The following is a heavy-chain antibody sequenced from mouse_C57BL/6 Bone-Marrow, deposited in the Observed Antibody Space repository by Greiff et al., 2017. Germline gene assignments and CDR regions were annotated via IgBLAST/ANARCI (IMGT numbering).Heavy chain of an antibody. CDR1: GYTFTSYG. Sequence: VQLQESGAELARPGASVKLSCKASGYTFTSYGISWVKQRTGQGLEWIGEIYPRSGNTYYNEKFKGKATLTADKSSSTAYMALRSLTSEDSAVYFCARAFGYGTWFAYWGQGTLVTVSA. CDR2: IYPRSGNT. CDR3: ARAFGYGTWFAY. J-gene: IGHJ3*01. V-gene: IGHV1-81*01. D-gene: IGHD2-2*01.